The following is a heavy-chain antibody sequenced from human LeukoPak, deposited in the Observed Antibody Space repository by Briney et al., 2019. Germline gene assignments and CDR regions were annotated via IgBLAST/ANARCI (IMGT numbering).Heavy chain of an antibody. D-gene: IGHD6-13*01. J-gene: IGHJ4*02. Sequence: PGVSLRLSCAVSGFRLSRYAMIWLPNAPGKGLECLSAISDSGGSTYYADSVKALFTISRDNSRNTLYLQMNTLRAEHTAVYYCAKCRGSSWSDYFDNWGQGTLVTASS. CDR3: AKCRGSSWSDYFDN. V-gene: IGHV3-23*01. CDR1: GFRLSRYA. CDR2: ISDSGGST.